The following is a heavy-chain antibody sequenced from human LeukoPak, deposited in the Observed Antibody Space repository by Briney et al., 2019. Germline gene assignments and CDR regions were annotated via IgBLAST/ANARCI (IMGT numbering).Heavy chain of an antibody. J-gene: IGHJ4*02. V-gene: IGHV4-59*01. Sequence: SETLSLTCTVSGGSISSYYWSWIRQPPGKGLEWIGYIYYSGSTDYNPSLKSRVTISVDTSKNQFSLKLSSVTAADTAVYYCAREGVTKYYFDYWGQGALVTVSS. CDR3: AREGVTKYYFDY. D-gene: IGHD4-11*01. CDR1: GGSISSYY. CDR2: IYYSGST.